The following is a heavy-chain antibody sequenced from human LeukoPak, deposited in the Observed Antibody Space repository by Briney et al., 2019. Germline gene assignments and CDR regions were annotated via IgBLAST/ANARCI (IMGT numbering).Heavy chain of an antibody. D-gene: IGHD3-10*01. J-gene: IGHJ5*02. Sequence: ASVKVSCKAPGGTFSSYAISWVRQAPGQGLEWMGGIIPIFGTANYAQKFQGRVTITADESTSTAYMELSSLRSEDTAVYYCARGIRGVVRGVIPPRSWFDPWGQGTLVTVSS. V-gene: IGHV1-69*13. CDR1: GGTFSSYA. CDR3: ARGIRGVVRGVIPPRSWFDP. CDR2: IIPIFGTA.